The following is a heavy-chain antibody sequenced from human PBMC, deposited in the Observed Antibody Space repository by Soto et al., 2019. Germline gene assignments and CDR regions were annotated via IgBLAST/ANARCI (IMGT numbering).Heavy chain of an antibody. D-gene: IGHD3-3*01. J-gene: IGHJ4*02. CDR3: ARVVRFFGPDY. CDR2: INHSGST. CDR1: GGSFSGYY. Sequence: SETLSLTCAVYGGSFSGYYWSWIRQPPGKGLEWIGEINHSGSTNYNPSLKSRVTISADTSKNQFSLKLSSVTAADTAVYYCARVVRFFGPDYWGQGTLVTVSS. V-gene: IGHV4-34*01.